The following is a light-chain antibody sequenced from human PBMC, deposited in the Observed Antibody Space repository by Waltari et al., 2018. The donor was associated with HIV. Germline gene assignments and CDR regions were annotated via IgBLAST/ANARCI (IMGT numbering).Light chain of an antibody. Sequence: QSVVTQPPSVSAAPGQKVTVSCSGSGSNIGNKDVFWYQQLPGTAPRHVIYDSNKVPSGIPDRFSGSKSGTSATLGISGLQTGDEATYYCGAWDSSLSAVVVGGGTKLTVL. V-gene: IGLV1-51*01. J-gene: IGLJ2*01. CDR2: DSN. CDR3: GAWDSSLSAVV. CDR1: GSNIGNKD.